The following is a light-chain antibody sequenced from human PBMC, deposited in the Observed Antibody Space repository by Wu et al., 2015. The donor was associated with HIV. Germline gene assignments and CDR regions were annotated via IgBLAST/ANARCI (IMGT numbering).Light chain of an antibody. V-gene: IGKV3-20*01. CDR3: QQYGSSPIT. CDR2: GAS. J-gene: IGKJ5*01. Sequence: EIVLTQSPAILSLSLGERATLSCRASQSVSNYLAWYQQKPGQPPRLLIYGASSRATGIPDRFSGSGSGTDFTLTISRLEPEDFAVYYCQQYGSSPITFGQGTRLEIK. CDR1: QSVSNY.